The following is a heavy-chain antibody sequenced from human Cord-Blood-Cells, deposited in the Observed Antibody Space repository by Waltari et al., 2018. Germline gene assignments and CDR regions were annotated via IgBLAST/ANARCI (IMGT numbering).Heavy chain of an antibody. CDR1: GFSLSNARMG. Sequence: QVTLKESGPVLVKTTETLTLTCTVSGFSLSNARMGVSWIRQPPGKALEWLAHIFSNDEKSYSTSLKSRLTISKDTSKSQVVLTMTNMDPVDTATYYCARIPQGDILTGYYPDYWGQGTLVTVSS. CDR3: ARIPQGDILTGYYPDY. D-gene: IGHD3-9*01. J-gene: IGHJ4*02. CDR2: IFSNDEK. V-gene: IGHV2-26*01.